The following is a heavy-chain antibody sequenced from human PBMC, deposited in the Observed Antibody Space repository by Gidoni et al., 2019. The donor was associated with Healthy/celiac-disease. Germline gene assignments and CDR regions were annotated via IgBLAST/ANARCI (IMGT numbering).Heavy chain of an antibody. CDR1: GFPFPSFA. Sequence: EVQLLESGGGLVQPGGSLRLSCAASGFPFPSFAMIWVRQAPGKGLEGVSAISGSGGSTYYADSVKGRFTISRDNSKNTLYLQMNSLRAEDTAVYYCAVAGATGPNYYYYYMDVWGKGTTVTVSS. V-gene: IGHV3-23*01. CDR3: AVAGATGPNYYYYYMDV. CDR2: ISGSGGST. D-gene: IGHD1-26*01. J-gene: IGHJ6*03.